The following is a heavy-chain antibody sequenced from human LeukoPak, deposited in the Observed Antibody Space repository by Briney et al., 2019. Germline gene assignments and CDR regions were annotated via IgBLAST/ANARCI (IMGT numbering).Heavy chain of an antibody. CDR3: ARGGYYYDSSGYYWGYFDY. D-gene: IGHD3-22*01. J-gene: IGHJ4*02. V-gene: IGHV3-66*02. CDR1: GFTLSNYA. CDR2: IYSGGST. Sequence: PGGSLRLSCAASGFTLSNYAMSWVRQAPGKGLEWVSVIYSGGSTYYADSVKGRFTISRDNSKNTLYLQMNSLRAEDTAVYYCARGGYYYDSSGYYWGYFDYWGQGTLVTVSS.